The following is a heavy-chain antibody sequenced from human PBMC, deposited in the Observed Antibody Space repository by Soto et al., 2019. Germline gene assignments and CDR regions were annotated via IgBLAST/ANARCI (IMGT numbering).Heavy chain of an antibody. CDR3: ARDRSNYDFWSALSDY. CDR1: GYTFTSYG. J-gene: IGHJ4*02. Sequence: GASVKVSCKASGYTFTSYGISWVRQAPGQGLEWMGWISAYNGNTNYAQKLQGRVTMTTDTSTSTAHMELRSLRSDDTAVYYCARDRSNYDFWSALSDYWGQGTLVTVSS. D-gene: IGHD3-3*01. V-gene: IGHV1-18*04. CDR2: ISAYNGNT.